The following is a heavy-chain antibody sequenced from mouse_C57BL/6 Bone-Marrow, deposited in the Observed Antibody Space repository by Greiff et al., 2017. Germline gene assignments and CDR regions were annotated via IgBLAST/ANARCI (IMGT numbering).Heavy chain of an antibody. CDR3: ARACYLWFAY. D-gene: IGHD2-12*01. Sequence: VQLKESGPGMVKPSQSLSLTCTVTGYSITSGYDWHWIRHFPGNKLEWMGYISYSGSTNYNPSLKSRISITHDTSKNHFFLKLNSVTTEDTATYYCARACYLWFAYGGQGTLVTVSA. J-gene: IGHJ3*01. CDR2: ISYSGST. V-gene: IGHV3-1*01. CDR1: GYSITSGYD.